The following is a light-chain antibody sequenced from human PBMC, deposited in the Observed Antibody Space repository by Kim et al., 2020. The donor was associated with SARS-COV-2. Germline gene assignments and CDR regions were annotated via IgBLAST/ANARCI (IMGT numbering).Light chain of an antibody. V-gene: IGLV4-69*01. CDR3: QTWGPGIRV. CDR2: VNSDGSH. Sequence: QLVLTQSPSASASLGASVKLTCTLSNGHYNCAIAWHQQQPGKGPRYLMKVNSDGSHSKGDGIPDRFSGSSSGAERYLTISSLQSDDEADYYCQTWGPGIRVFGGGTKVTVL. CDR1: NGHYNCA. J-gene: IGLJ3*02.